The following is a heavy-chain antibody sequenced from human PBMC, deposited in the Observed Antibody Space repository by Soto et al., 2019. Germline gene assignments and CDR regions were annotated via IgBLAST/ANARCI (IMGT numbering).Heavy chain of an antibody. Sequence: ASVKVSCKASVYTFTSYAMHWVRQAPGQRLEWMGWINAGNGNTKYSQKFQGRVTITRDTSASTAYMELSSLRSEDTAVYYCARADDFWSGHAVDMDVWGKGTTVTVSS. V-gene: IGHV1-3*01. D-gene: IGHD3-3*01. CDR2: INAGNGNT. J-gene: IGHJ6*03. CDR1: VYTFTSYA. CDR3: ARADDFWSGHAVDMDV.